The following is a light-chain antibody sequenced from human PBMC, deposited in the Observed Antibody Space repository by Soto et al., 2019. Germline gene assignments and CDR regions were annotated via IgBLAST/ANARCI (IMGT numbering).Light chain of an antibody. J-gene: IGKJ4*01. Sequence: TITFRASQSISNWLAWHQQKPGKAPKLLIYKASTLESGVPSRFSGSGYGTEFTLTISSLQPDDFATYYCQQYKSYPLTFGGGTKVDIK. V-gene: IGKV1-5*03. CDR3: QQYKSYPLT. CDR1: QSISNW. CDR2: KAS.